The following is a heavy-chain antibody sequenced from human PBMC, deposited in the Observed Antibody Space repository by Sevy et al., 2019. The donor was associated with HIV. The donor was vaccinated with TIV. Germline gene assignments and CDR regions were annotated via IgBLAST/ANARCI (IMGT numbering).Heavy chain of an antibody. Sequence: GGSLRLSCAASGFTFSYAWMTWVRQAPGKGLEWVGRIKSKADGGTTEYAAPVKGRFTISREDSKNTLYLQMTSLKTEDTAVYYCSTDPIIVLLVTDGMDVWGQGTTVTVSS. CDR2: IKSKADGGTT. J-gene: IGHJ6*02. D-gene: IGHD2-8*02. V-gene: IGHV3-15*01. CDR3: STDPIIVLLVTDGMDV. CDR1: GFTFSYAW.